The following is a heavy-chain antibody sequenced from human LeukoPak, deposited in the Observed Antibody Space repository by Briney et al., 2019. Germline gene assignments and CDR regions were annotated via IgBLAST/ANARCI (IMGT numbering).Heavy chain of an antibody. J-gene: IGHJ4*02. D-gene: IGHD2-15*01. V-gene: IGHV4-38-2*02. CDR3: ARGFYCSGGSCYSTPGY. Sequence: SETLSLTCTVSGYSISSGYYWGWIRQPPGKGLEWIGSIYHSGSTNYNPSLKSRVTISVDKSKNQFSLKLSSVTAADTAVYYCARGFYCSGGSCYSTPGYWGQGTLVTVSS. CDR1: GYSISSGYY. CDR2: IYHSGST.